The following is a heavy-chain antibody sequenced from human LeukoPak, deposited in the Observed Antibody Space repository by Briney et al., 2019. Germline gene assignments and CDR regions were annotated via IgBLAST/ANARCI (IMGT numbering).Heavy chain of an antibody. Sequence: GGSLRLSCAASGFTSSSYAMSWVRQAPGKGLEYVSGISSNGGSTYYANSVKGRFTVSRDNSKNTLYLQMGSLRAEDMAVYYCARGGVAVAGTLWYFDPWGRGTLVTVSS. CDR3: ARGGVAVAGTLWYFDP. CDR1: GFTSSSYA. J-gene: IGHJ2*01. V-gene: IGHV3-64*01. CDR2: ISSNGGST. D-gene: IGHD6-19*01.